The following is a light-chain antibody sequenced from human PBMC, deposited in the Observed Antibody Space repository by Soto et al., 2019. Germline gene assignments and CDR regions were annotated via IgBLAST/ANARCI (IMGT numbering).Light chain of an antibody. V-gene: IGKV4-1*01. Sequence: DIVMTQSPDSLPVSLGERATINCKSSQNVLSNSNNRNYLAWYQQKPGQPPKLLIYWASTRESGVPDRFSGSGSGTDFTLTISRLQAEDVAVYYCHQYYSSPITFGGGTKVEIK. CDR1: QNVLSNSNNRNY. CDR3: HQYYSSPIT. J-gene: IGKJ4*01. CDR2: WAS.